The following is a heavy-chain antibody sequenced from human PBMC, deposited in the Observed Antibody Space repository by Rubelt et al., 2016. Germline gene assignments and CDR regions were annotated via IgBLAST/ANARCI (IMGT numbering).Heavy chain of an antibody. CDR3: ARFALPAVTTAYYYYALDV. D-gene: IGHD4-17*01. CDR2: IDAGNGDT. J-gene: IGHJ6*02. Sequence: QVQLVQSGAEVKRPGASVKVSCKASGYPFATYAMHWVRQAPGQRLEWMGWIDAGNGDTKYSINLQGRVTFTGDTSAIPAYMGLGSLRSEDSAVYYCARFALPAVTTAYYYYALDVWGQGTTVTVSS. V-gene: IGHV1-3*01. CDR1: GYPFATYA.